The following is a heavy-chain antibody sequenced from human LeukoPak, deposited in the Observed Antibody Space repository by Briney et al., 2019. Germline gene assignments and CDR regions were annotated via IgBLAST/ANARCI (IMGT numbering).Heavy chain of an antibody. J-gene: IGHJ4*02. D-gene: IGHD6-19*01. CDR2: IFHSGTT. Sequence: SETLSLTCTVSGYSISSGYYWGWIRQPPGKGLEWFGGIFHSGTTYYNPSLKSRVIISVDTSKNQFSLKLSSVTAADTAVYYCARSGTGWFEDYWGQGTLVTVSS. CDR3: ARSGTGWFEDY. V-gene: IGHV4-38-2*02. CDR1: GYSISSGYY.